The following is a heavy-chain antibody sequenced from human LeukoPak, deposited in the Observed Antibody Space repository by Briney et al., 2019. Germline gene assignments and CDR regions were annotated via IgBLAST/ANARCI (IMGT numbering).Heavy chain of an antibody. J-gene: IGHJ6*03. CDR1: GGSFSGYY. CDR3: ARGSRTMVRGVIPSYYYMDV. V-gene: IGHV4-34*01. Sequence: SETLSLTCAVYGGSFSGYYWSWIRQPPGKGLEWIGEINHSGSTNYNPSLKSRVTISVDTSKNQCSLKLSSVTAADTAVYYCARGSRTMVRGVIPSYYYMDVWGKGTTVTVSS. CDR2: INHSGST. D-gene: IGHD3-10*01.